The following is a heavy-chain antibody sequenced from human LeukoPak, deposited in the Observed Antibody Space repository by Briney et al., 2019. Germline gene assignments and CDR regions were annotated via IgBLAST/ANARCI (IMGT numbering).Heavy chain of an antibody. CDR2: ISSSSSYR. CDR3: ARDVKGRWELLGSHDY. Sequence: GGSLRLSCAASGFTFSTYSMSWVRQAPGKGLEWVSSISSSSSYRYYADSVKGRLTISRDNAKNSLYLQMNSLRVEDTAVYYCARDVKGRWELLGSHDYWGQGTLVTVSS. V-gene: IGHV3-21*01. D-gene: IGHD1-26*01. J-gene: IGHJ4*02. CDR1: GFTFSTYS.